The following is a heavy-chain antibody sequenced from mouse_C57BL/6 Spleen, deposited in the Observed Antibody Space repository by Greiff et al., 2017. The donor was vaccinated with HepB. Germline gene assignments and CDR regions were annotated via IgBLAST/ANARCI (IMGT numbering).Heavy chain of an antibody. J-gene: IGHJ2*01. CDR3: ARGASDWDRGDFDY. V-gene: IGHV1-69*01. CDR2: IDPSDSYT. D-gene: IGHD4-1*01. Sequence: VQLQQPGAELVMPGASVKLSCKASGYTFTSYWMHWVKQRPGQGLEWIGEIDPSDSYTNYNQKFKGKSTLTVDKSSSTAYMQLSSLTSEDSAVYYCARGASDWDRGDFDYWGQGTTLTVSS. CDR1: GYTFTSYW.